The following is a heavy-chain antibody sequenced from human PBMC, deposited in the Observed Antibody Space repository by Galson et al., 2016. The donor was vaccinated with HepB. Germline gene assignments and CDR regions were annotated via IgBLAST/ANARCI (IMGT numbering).Heavy chain of an antibody. J-gene: IGHJ4*02. V-gene: IGHV3-30*14. CDR3: ARDSGYNEHGGFDD. Sequence: SLRLSCAASGFISSYHALHWVRQAPGKGLQWVAVISFDGSNTYYADSVMGRFTISRDNSKNTLYLQMRNLRAEDSALYYCARDSGYNEHGGFDDWGQGTLVTCSS. CDR2: ISFDGSNT. CDR1: GFISSYHA. D-gene: IGHD5-24*01.